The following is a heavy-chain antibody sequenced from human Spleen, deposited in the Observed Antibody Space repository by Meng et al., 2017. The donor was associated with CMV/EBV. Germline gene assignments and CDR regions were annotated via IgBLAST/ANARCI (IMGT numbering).Heavy chain of an antibody. CDR1: FTDIY. CDR2: INPTSGAT. V-gene: IGHV1-2*02. D-gene: IGHD2-2*01. J-gene: IGHJ2*01. CDR3: ARDADIVVVPAVNWYFDL. Sequence: FTDIYHHWVRHTPGQGLEWMGWINPTSGATNYAQKFQGRVTLTRDTSISTAYMELRWLASDDTAVYYCARDADIVVVPAVNWYFDLWGRGTLVTVSS.